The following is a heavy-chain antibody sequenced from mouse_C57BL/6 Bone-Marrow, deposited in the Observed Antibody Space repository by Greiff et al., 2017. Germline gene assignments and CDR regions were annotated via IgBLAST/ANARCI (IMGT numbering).Heavy chain of an antibody. D-gene: IGHD2-1*01. J-gene: IGHJ3*01. V-gene: IGHV1-81*01. CDR3: ARGGNYRAWLAY. Sequence: VQLLQSGAELARPGASVKLSCTASGYTFTSYGISWVKQRTGQGLEWIGEIYPRSGNTSYTEKFKGKATLTADKSSSTAYMELRSLTSEGSAVYFCARGGNYRAWLAYWGQGTLVTVSA. CDR1: GYTFTSYG. CDR2: IYPRSGNT.